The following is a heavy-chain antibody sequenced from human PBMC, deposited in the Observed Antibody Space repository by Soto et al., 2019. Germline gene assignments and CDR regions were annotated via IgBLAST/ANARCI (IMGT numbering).Heavy chain of an antibody. D-gene: IGHD4-17*01. CDR2: IRSQIDGGTT. CDR1: GFAFTNAW. Sequence: EVELVESGGVLVEPGGSLRLSCAASGFAFTNAWRTWVRQAPGKALEWIGRIRSQIDGGTTDYAGPVKGRFTISRDDSKNTLYLQMKSLKLEDTAVYYCTTVAYGEYVSDYWGQGTLVTVSS. CDR3: TTVAYGEYVSDY. V-gene: IGHV3-15*01. J-gene: IGHJ4*02.